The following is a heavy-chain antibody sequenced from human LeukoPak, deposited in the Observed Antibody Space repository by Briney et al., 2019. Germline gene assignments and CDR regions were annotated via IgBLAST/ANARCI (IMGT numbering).Heavy chain of an antibody. J-gene: IGHJ1*01. Sequence: SETLSLXCTVSGGSISSGDYYWSWIRQPPGKGLEWIGYIYYSGSTYYNPSLKSRFTISVDTSKNQFSLKLSSVTAADTAVYYCARVASESPEYFQHWGQGTLVTVSS. V-gene: IGHV4-30-4*08. CDR3: ARVASESPEYFQH. CDR2: IYYSGST. D-gene: IGHD2-2*01. CDR1: GGSISSGDYY.